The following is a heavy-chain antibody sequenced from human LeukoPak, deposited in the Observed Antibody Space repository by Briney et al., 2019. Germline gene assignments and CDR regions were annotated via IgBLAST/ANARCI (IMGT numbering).Heavy chain of an antibody. CDR3: ARGTVTTWYYYYYYYMDV. Sequence: SETLSLTCAVYGGSFSGYYWSWIRQPPGKGLEWIGEINHSGSTNYNPSLKSRVTISVDTSKNQLSLKLSSVTAADTAVYYCARGTVTTWYYYYYYYMDVWGKGTTVTVPS. CDR2: INHSGST. CDR1: GGSFSGYY. D-gene: IGHD4-11*01. J-gene: IGHJ6*03. V-gene: IGHV4-34*01.